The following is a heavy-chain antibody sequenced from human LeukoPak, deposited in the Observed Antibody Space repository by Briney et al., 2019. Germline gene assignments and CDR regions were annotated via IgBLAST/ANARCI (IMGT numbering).Heavy chain of an antibody. CDR2: IHPGDSNA. D-gene: IGHD2-15*01. Sequence: GESLKISCKASGYSFTSYLIAWVRQMPGKGLEWMGIIHPGDSNARYSPSFQGQVTVSVDHSITTAYLQWSSLKASDTAMYYCARRLYCSGGSCYGGPGGVFDYWGQGTLVTVSS. CDR3: ARRLYCSGGSCYGGPGGVFDY. V-gene: IGHV5-51*01. J-gene: IGHJ4*02. CDR1: GYSFTSYL.